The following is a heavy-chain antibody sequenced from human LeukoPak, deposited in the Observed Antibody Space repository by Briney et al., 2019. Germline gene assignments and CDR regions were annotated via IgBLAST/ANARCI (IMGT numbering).Heavy chain of an antibody. D-gene: IGHD3-10*01. CDR3: STMVRSDYYYGMDV. V-gene: IGHV3-74*01. CDR2: INSDGSST. CDR1: GFTFSSYW. J-gene: IGHJ6*02. Sequence: PGGSLRLSCGASGFTFSSYWMHWVRQAPGKGLVWVSRINSDGSSTSYADSVKGRFTISRDNAKNTLYLQMNSLRAEDAAVYYCSTMVRSDYYYGMDVWGQGTTVTVSS.